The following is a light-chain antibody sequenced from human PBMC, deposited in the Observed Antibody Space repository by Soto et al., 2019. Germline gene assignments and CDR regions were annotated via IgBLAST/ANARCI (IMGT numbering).Light chain of an antibody. V-gene: IGLV2-14*03. J-gene: IGLJ1*01. Sequence: QSALTQPASVSGSPGQSITISCTGTSSDVAAYNFVSWYQQHPGEVPKLMIYEVIKRPSGISDRFSGSKSGNTASLTISGLQAEDEADYYCSSYTSSSTLIFGTGTKLTVL. CDR3: SSYTSSSTLI. CDR1: SSDVAAYNF. CDR2: EVI.